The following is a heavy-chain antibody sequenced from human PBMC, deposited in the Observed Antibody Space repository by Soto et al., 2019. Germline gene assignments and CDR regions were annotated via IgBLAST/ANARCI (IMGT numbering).Heavy chain of an antibody. CDR2: IYYSGST. D-gene: IGHD1-1*01. V-gene: IGHV4-59*01. J-gene: IGHJ6*03. CDR3: ARGAWKDYYYYYYMDV. CDR1: GGSISSYY. Sequence: PSETLSLTCTVSGGSISSYYWSWIRQPPGKGLEWIGYIYYSGSTNYNPSLKSRVTISVDTSKNQFSLKLSSVTAADTAVYYCARGAWKDYYYYYYMDVWGKGTTVTVSS.